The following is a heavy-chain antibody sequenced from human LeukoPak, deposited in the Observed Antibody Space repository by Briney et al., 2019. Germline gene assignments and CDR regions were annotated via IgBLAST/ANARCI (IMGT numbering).Heavy chain of an antibody. CDR2: IYYSGST. CDR1: GGSISSYY. Sequence: SETLSLTCTVSGGSISSYYWSWIRQPPGKGLEWIGYIYYSGSTNYNPSLKSRGTISVDTSKNQFSLKLSSVTAADTAVYYCARHSYYDSSGYRFDYWGQGTLVTVSS. V-gene: IGHV4-59*08. J-gene: IGHJ4*02. CDR3: ARHSYYDSSGYRFDY. D-gene: IGHD3-22*01.